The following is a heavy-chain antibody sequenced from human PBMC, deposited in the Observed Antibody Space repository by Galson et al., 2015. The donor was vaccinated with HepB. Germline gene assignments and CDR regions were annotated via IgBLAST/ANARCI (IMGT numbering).Heavy chain of an antibody. V-gene: IGHV3-15*01. J-gene: IGHJ4*02. CDR1: GFTFSNAW. D-gene: IGHD3-22*01. CDR3: TTDSVGYYDSSGNYFDY. CDR2: IKSKTDGGTT. Sequence: SLRLSCAASGFTFSNAWMSWVRQAPGKGLEWVGRIKSKTDGGTTDYAAPVKGRFTTSRDDSKNTLYLQMNSLKTEDTAVYYCTTDSVGYYDSSGNYFDYWGQGTLVTVSS.